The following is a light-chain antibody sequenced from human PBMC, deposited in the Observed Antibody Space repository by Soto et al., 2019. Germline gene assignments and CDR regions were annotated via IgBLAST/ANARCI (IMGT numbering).Light chain of an antibody. J-gene: IGKJ5*01. CDR1: PSVSNN. V-gene: IGKV3-15*01. Sequence: EIVLTQSPVTLSVSPGARVTLSCSASPSVSNNLAWYQQKSGQAHRLLIYAASTRVTGIPARFSGSGSGTEFTLNISSLQSEDFALYYCQQYNNWPPVTFGQGTRLDIK. CDR3: QQYNNWPPVT. CDR2: AAS.